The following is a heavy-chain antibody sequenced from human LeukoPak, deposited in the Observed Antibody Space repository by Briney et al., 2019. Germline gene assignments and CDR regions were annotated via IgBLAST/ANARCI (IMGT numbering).Heavy chain of an antibody. CDR2: FDPEDGET. Sequence: GASVKVSCKVSGYTLTELSMHWVRQAPGKGLEWMGGFDPEDGETIYAQKFQGRVTMTEDTSTDTAYMELSSLRSDDTAVYYCARDSSDILTGYLSTYYYYGMDVWGQGTTVTVSS. D-gene: IGHD3-9*01. J-gene: IGHJ6*02. CDR1: GYTLTELS. V-gene: IGHV1-24*01. CDR3: ARDSSDILTGYLSTYYYYGMDV.